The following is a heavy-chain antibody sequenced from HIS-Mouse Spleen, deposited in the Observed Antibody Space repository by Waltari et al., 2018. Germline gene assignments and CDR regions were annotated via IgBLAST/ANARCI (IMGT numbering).Heavy chain of an antibody. J-gene: IGHJ4*02. V-gene: IGHV3-30-3*01. Sequence: QVQLVESGGGVVQPGRSLRLSCAASGFTFSSYAMHWVRQAPGKGLGWVAVLPYDGSNKYYADSVKGRFTISRDNSKNTLYLQMNSLRAEDTAVYYCAREGDLWGQGTLVTVSS. CDR2: LPYDGSNK. CDR1: GFTFSSYA. CDR3: AREGDL. D-gene: IGHD3-10*01.